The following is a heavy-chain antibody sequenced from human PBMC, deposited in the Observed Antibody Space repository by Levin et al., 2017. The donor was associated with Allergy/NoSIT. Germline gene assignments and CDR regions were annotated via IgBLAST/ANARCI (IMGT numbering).Heavy chain of an antibody. J-gene: IGHJ4*02. Sequence: GASVKVSCKASGGTFSSYAISWVRQAPGQGLEWMGGIIPIFGTANYAQKFQGRVTITADESTSTAYMELSSLRSEDTAVYYCARERPMITFGGVIVWGQGTLVTVSS. CDR2: IIPIFGTA. CDR1: GGTFSSYA. CDR3: ARERPMITFGGVIV. V-gene: IGHV1-69*13. D-gene: IGHD3-16*02.